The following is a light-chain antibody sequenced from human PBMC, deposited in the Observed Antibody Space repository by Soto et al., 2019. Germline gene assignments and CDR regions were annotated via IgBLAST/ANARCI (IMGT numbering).Light chain of an antibody. J-gene: IGLJ2*01. CDR3: QSYDSSLSGYVV. Sequence: QSVLTQPPSVSGAPGQRVTISCTGSSSNIGAGYDVHWYQQLPGTAPKLLLYGNSNRPSGVPDRFSGSKSGTSDSLAITGLQAEDEADYYCQSYDSSLSGYVVFGGGTKLTVL. CDR2: GNS. V-gene: IGLV1-40*01. CDR1: SSNIGAGYD.